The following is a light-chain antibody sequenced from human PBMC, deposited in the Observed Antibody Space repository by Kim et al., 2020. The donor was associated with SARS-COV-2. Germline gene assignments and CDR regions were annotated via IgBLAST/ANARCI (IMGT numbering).Light chain of an antibody. V-gene: IGKV1-27*01. CDR2: AAS. J-gene: IGKJ4*01. Sequence: AAGGDRDTSTCRWSQGFSNYLALYQPKPGKVPKLLIYAASTLQSGVPSRFSGSGSETDCTLTISSLQPEDVATYYCQKYNSAPLTFGGGTKVDIK. CDR1: QGFSNY. CDR3: QKYNSAPLT.